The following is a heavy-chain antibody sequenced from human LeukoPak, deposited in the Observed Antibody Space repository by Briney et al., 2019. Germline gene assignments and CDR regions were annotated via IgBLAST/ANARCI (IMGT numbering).Heavy chain of an antibody. J-gene: IGHJ3*02. Sequence: GGSLRLSCAATGFTFRSHAMNWVRQAPGEGLEWVSGIGGSGGRTYYADSVKGRFTISRDSSKNTLYLQMNSLRAEDTAVYYCARDEGYGSGSFDIWGQGTMVSVSS. CDR3: ARDEGYGSGSFDI. D-gene: IGHD3-10*01. CDR2: IGGSGGRT. V-gene: IGHV3-23*01. CDR1: GFTFRSHA.